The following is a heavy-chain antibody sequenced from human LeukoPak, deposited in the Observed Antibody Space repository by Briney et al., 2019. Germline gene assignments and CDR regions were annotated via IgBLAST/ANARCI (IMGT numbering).Heavy chain of an antibody. CDR3: ARDIEPDAFDI. CDR2: ISSSGRSI. V-gene: IGHV3-48*03. J-gene: IGHJ3*02. D-gene: IGHD1-14*01. Sequence: PGGSLRLSCVVSGFTFSSYEMNWVRQAPGKGLEWVSYISSSGRSIYYADSVKGRFTISRDIARNSLYLQMNNLRAEDTAVYFCARDIEPDAFDIWGQGTMVTVSS. CDR1: GFTFSSYE.